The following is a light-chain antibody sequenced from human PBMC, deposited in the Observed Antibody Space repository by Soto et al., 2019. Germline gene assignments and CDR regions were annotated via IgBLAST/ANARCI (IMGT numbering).Light chain of an antibody. CDR1: SSDIGAYNH. CDR3: CSHAGSYTWV. J-gene: IGLJ3*02. V-gene: IGLV2-11*01. CDR2: FDT. Sequence: QSALTQPRSVSGSLGQSITISCTGTSSDIGAYNHVSWYQQHPGKAPKLMIYFDTERPSGVPDRFSASKSGNTASLTISGLQADDEADYYCCSHAGSYTWVFGGGTKLTVL.